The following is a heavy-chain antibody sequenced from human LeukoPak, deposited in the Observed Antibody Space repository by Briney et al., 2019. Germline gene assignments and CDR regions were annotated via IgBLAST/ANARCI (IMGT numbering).Heavy chain of an antibody. Sequence: PSQTLSLTCTVSGGSISSGGYYWSWIRQHPGKGLEWIGYIYYSGSTYYNPSLKSRVTISVDTSKNQFSLKLSSVTAADTAVYYCARGGYYDFWTRYPNWFDPWGQGTLVTVSS. CDR3: ARGGYYDFWTRYPNWFDP. CDR1: GGSISSGGYY. CDR2: IYYSGST. V-gene: IGHV4-31*03. J-gene: IGHJ5*02. D-gene: IGHD3-3*01.